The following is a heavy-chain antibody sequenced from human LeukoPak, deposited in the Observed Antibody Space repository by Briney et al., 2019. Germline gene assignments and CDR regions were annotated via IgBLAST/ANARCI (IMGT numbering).Heavy chain of an antibody. CDR2: IYYSGST. V-gene: IGHV4-31*03. CDR3: AREGYCSGGSCYE. Sequence: SQTLSLTCTVSGGSISSGGYCWSWIRQHPGKGLEWIGYIYYSGSTYYNPSLKSRVTISVDTSKNQFSLKLSSVTAADTAVYYCAREGYCSGGSCYEWGQGTLVTVSS. J-gene: IGHJ4*02. CDR1: GGSISSGGYC. D-gene: IGHD2-15*01.